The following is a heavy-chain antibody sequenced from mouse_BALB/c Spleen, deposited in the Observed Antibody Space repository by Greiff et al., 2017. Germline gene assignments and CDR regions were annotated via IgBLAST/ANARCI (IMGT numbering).Heavy chain of an antibody. CDR3: ARGGDRYDERQAWFAY. Sequence: EVKVVESGGGLVQPGGSLKLSCAASGFTFSSYGMSWVRQTPDKRLELVATINSNGGSTYYPDSVKGRFTISRDNAKNTLYLQMSSLKSEDTAMYYCARGGDRYDERQAWFAYWGQGTLVTVSA. CDR2: INSNGGST. CDR1: GFTFSSYG. J-gene: IGHJ3*01. V-gene: IGHV5-6-3*01. D-gene: IGHD2-14*01.